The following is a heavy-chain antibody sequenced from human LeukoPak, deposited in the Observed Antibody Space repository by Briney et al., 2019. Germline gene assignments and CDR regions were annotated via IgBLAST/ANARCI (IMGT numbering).Heavy chain of an antibody. CDR2: ISYDGSNK. Sequence: GRSLRLSCAASGFTFSYYAMHWVRQAPGKGLEWVAVISYDGSNKNYADSVKGRFTISRDNSKNTLYLQMNSLRAEDTAVYYCARARTTRGFDYWGQGTLVTVSS. V-gene: IGHV3-30*04. CDR3: ARARTTRGFDY. CDR1: GFTFSYYA. D-gene: IGHD4-17*01. J-gene: IGHJ4*02.